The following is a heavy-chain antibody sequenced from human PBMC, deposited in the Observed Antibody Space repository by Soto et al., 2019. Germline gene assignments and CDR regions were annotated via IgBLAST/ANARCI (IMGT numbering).Heavy chain of an antibody. CDR1: GGSISSGDYY. CDR3: ARDTVTTGLSDY. CDR2: IYYSGST. D-gene: IGHD4-4*01. V-gene: IGHV4-30-4*01. Sequence: SETLTLTCTVSGGSISSGDYYWIWNRQPPGKDLEWIGYIYYSGSTYYNPSLESRVTISVDTSKNQFSLKLSSVTAADTAVYYCARDTVTTGLSDYWGQGTLVTVSS. J-gene: IGHJ4*02.